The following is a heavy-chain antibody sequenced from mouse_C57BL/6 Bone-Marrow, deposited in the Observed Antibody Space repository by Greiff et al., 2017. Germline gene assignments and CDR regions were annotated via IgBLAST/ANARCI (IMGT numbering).Heavy chain of an antibody. V-gene: IGHV1-76*01. J-gene: IGHJ3*01. CDR2: IYPGSGNT. Sequence: VQLKESGAELVRPGASVKLSCKASGYTFTDYYINWVKQRPGQGLEWIARIYPGSGNTYYNEKFKGKATLTAEKSSSTAYMQLSSLTSEDSAVYFCARRHYGSSYRSFAYWGQGTLVTVSA. D-gene: IGHD1-1*01. CDR3: ARRHYGSSYRSFAY. CDR1: GYTFTDYY.